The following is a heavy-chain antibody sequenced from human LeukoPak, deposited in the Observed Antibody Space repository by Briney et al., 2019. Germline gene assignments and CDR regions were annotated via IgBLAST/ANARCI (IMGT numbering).Heavy chain of an antibody. Sequence: GASVKVSCKASGYTFTIYGISWVRQAPGQGREWMGWISAYNGNTNYAQKLQGRVTMTTDTSTGTAYMELRSLRSDDTAVYYCARDVVTIFGVVLHNWFDPWGQGTLVTVSS. CDR1: GYTFTIYG. J-gene: IGHJ5*02. CDR3: ARDVVTIFGVVLHNWFDP. D-gene: IGHD3-3*01. CDR2: ISAYNGNT. V-gene: IGHV1-18*01.